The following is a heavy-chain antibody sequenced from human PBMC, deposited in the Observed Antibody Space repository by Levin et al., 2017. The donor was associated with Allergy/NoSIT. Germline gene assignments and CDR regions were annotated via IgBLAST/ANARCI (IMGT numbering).Heavy chain of an antibody. D-gene: IGHD1-26*01. CDR1: GFTFDDYA. Sequence: RPGGSLRLSCAASGFTFDDYAMHWVRQGPGKGLEWVSIIDWNSGTVDYADSVKGRFTISRDNAKNSVYLEMNALSAEDTALYYCVKGFGATVPSGMDVWGPGTTVIVSS. CDR3: VKGFGATVPSGMDV. V-gene: IGHV3-9*01. CDR2: IDWNSGTV. J-gene: IGHJ6*02.